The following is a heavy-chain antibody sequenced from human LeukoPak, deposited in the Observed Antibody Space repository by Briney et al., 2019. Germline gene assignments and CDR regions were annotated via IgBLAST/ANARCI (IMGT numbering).Heavy chain of an antibody. J-gene: IGHJ2*01. CDR3: ARGEAAAAADWYFDL. CDR2: IYYSGST. CDR1: GGSISSSSYY. D-gene: IGHD6-13*01. V-gene: IGHV4-39*07. Sequence: SETLSLTCTVSGGSISSSSYYRGWIRQPPGKGLEWIGYIYYSGSTYYNPSLKSRVTISVDTSKNQFSLKLSSVTAADTAVYYCARGEAAAAADWYFDLWGRGTLVTVSS.